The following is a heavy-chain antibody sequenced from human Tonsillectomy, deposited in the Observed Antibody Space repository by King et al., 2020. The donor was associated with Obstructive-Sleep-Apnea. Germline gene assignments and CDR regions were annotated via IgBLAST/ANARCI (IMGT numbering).Heavy chain of an antibody. V-gene: IGHV1-69*06. CDR3: ASGPSAAPSFDF. Sequence: QLVQSGAEVKKPGSSVKVSCQASGGTFSTFSINWVRQAPGPGLYWMGEIIPTVFTPKSETAFQGRVTIIADTSTTTASMELSSLTSVDTAIYYCASGPSAAPSFDFWGQGTLVIVSS. D-gene: IGHD3-10*01. J-gene: IGHJ4*02. CDR2: IIPTVFTP. CDR1: GGTFSTFS.